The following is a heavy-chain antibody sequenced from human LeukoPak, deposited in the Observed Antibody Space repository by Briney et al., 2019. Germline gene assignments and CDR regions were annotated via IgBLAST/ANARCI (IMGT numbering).Heavy chain of an antibody. CDR3: ARARDSSRDNNRWYWFDP. V-gene: IGHV3-11*03. J-gene: IGHJ5*01. CDR2: ISGSTTYT. D-gene: IGHD6-13*01. CDR1: GFTFSDYY. Sequence: GGSLGLSCAASGFTFSDYYMSWIRQAPGKGLEWVSYISGSTTYTNYADSVKGRFTISRDNAKNSLYLQMNSLRAEDTAVYYCARARDSSRDNNRWYWFDPWGQGMQVSVSS.